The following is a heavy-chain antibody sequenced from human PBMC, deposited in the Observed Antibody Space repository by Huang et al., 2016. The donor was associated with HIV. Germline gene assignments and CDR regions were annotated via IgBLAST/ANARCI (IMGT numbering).Heavy chain of an antibody. CDR1: GFIFSNYG. CDR3: ALKGDSSGWEYFRH. V-gene: IGHV3-30*03. J-gene: IGHJ1*01. CDR2: IADDGSNK. Sequence: QVQLVESGGGVVQPGRSLRLSCAASGFIFSNYGMHWVRQAPGKGREWLALIADDGSNKYYTDSVKGRFSISRDNSKNTLYLQMNSLRAEDTAVYYCALKGDSSGWEYFRHWGQGTLVTVSS. D-gene: IGHD6-19*01.